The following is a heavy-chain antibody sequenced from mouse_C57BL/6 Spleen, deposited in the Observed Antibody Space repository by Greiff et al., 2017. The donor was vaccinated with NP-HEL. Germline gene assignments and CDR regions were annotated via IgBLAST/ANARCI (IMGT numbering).Heavy chain of an antibody. D-gene: IGHD3-3*01. Sequence: QVQLQQPGAELVMPGASVKLSCKASGYTFTSYWMHWVKQRPGQGLEWIGEIDPSDSYTNYNQKFKGKSTLTVDKSSSTAYMQLSSLTSEDSAVYYCARKGPERYFDVWGTGTTVTVSS. CDR1: GYTFTSYW. V-gene: IGHV1-69*01. CDR2: IDPSDSYT. CDR3: ARKGPERYFDV. J-gene: IGHJ1*03.